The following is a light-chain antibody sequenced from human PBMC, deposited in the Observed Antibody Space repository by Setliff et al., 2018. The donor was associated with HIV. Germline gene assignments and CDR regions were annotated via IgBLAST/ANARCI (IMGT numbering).Light chain of an antibody. J-gene: IGLJ3*02. CDR1: SSNIGSNI. CDR3: CSYTSGTTLV. Sequence: QSVLTQPPSASGTPGQRVTISCSGSSSNIGSNIVNWYQQHPGKAPTLMIYDVSSRPSGVSSRFSGSKSGNTASLTISGLQTEDEADYYCCSYTSGTTLVFGGGTKVTVL. V-gene: IGLV2-14*03. CDR2: DVS.